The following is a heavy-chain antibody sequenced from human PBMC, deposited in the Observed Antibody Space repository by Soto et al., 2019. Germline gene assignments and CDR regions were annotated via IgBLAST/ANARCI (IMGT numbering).Heavy chain of an antibody. J-gene: IGHJ4*02. CDR1: GGSIISGDYY. D-gene: IGHD4-17*01. CDR3: ARDSYGDFDY. Sequence: SETLSLTCTVSGGSIISGDYYWSWIRQPPGRGLEWIGHIFYSGSTNYNPALKSRVTISVDTSKSQFSLKLSSVTAADTAVYYCARDSYGDFDYWGQGTLVTVSS. V-gene: IGHV4-61*08. CDR2: IFYSGST.